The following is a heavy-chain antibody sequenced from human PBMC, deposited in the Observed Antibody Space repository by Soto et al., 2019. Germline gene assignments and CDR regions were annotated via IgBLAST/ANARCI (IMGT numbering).Heavy chain of an antibody. CDR2: INPNSGGT. CDR3: AKDANIVVVPAPTGGMDV. Sequence: QVQLVQSGAEVKKPGASVKVSCKASGYTFTDYYMHWVRQAPGQGLEWMGWINPNSGGTKYAQKFQDRVTMTRVTSISTAYMELSSLRSDDTALYYCAKDANIVVVPAPTGGMDVWGQGTTVTVSS. J-gene: IGHJ6*02. CDR1: GYTFTDYY. D-gene: IGHD2-2*01. V-gene: IGHV1-2*02.